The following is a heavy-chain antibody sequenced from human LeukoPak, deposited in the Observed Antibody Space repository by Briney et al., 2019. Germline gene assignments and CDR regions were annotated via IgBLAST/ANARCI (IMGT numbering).Heavy chain of an antibody. CDR2: ISAYNGHT. CDR1: GYTFTSYG. CDR3: ARGIGRFGELSLDY. Sequence: RATVKVSCKASGYTFTSYGISWVRQPPGQGLEWMGWISAYNGHTDYAQKLQDRVTMTTDTSTSTAYMELRSLRSDDTAVYYCARGIGRFGELSLDYWGQGTLVTVSS. J-gene: IGHJ4*02. V-gene: IGHV1-18*01. D-gene: IGHD3-10*01.